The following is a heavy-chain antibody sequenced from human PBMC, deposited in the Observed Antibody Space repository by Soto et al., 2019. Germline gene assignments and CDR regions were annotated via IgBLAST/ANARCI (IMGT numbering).Heavy chain of an antibody. CDR1: GFTFGSYA. J-gene: IGHJ4*02. Sequence: LRLSCAASGFTFGSYAMSWDRQAPGKGLEWVSLISGTGDSSEYANSVKGRFTISRDYSKTTVFLQMNSLRAEDTAVYFCAKDNGNYGSGSFSHWGQGTLVTVSS. V-gene: IGHV3-23*01. D-gene: IGHD3-10*01. CDR3: AKDNGNYGSGSFSH. CDR2: ISGTGDSS.